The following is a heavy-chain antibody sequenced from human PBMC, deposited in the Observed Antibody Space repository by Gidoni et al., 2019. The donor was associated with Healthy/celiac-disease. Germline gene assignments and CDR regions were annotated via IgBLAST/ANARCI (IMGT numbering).Heavy chain of an antibody. V-gene: IGHV4-39*01. CDR2: IYYSGST. CDR1: GGSISSSSYY. D-gene: IGHD1-26*01. CDR3: ARLKPWELLLFDI. J-gene: IGHJ3*02. Sequence: QLQLQESGPGLVKPSETLSLTCTVSGGSISSSSYYWGWIRQPPGKGLEWIGSIYYSGSTYYNPSLKSRVTISVDTSKNQFSLKLSSVTAADTAVYYCARLKPWELLLFDIWGQGTMVTVSS.